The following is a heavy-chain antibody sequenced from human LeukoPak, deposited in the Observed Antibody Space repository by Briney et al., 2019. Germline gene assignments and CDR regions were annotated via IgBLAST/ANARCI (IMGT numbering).Heavy chain of an antibody. J-gene: IGHJ4*02. Sequence: GGSLRLSCAVSGFMVSSNHVSRFRQAPGKGLECVSSIYNTGTTYYADSVKGRFTISRDNSKNTLYLQMNSLRAEDTAVYYCAKDSIAAPTTSAHFDYWGQGTLVTVSS. D-gene: IGHD6-13*01. V-gene: IGHV3-66*03. CDR3: AKDSIAAPTTSAHFDY. CDR2: IYNTGTT. CDR1: GFMVSSNH.